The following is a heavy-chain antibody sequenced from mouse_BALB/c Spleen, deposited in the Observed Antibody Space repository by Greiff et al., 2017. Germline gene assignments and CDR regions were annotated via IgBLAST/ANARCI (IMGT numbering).Heavy chain of an antibody. D-gene: IGHD1-1*01. CDR3: ARNRGDYYGSSSAMDY. CDR1: GFSLTSYG. CDR2: IWSGGSR. Sequence: QVQLQQSGPGLVQPSQSLSITCTVSGFSLTSYGVHWVRQSPGKGLEWLGVIWSGGSRDYNAAFISRLSISKDNSKCQVFFKMNSLQANDTAIYYCARNRGDYYGSSSAMDYWGQGTSVTVSS. V-gene: IGHV2-2*02. J-gene: IGHJ4*01.